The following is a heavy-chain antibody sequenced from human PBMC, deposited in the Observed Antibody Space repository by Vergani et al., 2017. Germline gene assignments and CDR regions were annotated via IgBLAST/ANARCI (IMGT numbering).Heavy chain of an antibody. CDR1: GFTFSSYS. CDR3: AKSPGVNWFDP. CDR2: ISSSGGST. V-gene: IGHV3-23*04. J-gene: IGHJ5*02. Sequence: EVQLVESGGGLVQPGGSLRLSCAASGFTFSSYSMNWVRQAPGKGLEWVSYISSSGGSTYYADSVKGRFTISRDNSKNTLYLQMNSLRAEDTAVYYCAKSPGVNWFDPWGQGTLVTVSS.